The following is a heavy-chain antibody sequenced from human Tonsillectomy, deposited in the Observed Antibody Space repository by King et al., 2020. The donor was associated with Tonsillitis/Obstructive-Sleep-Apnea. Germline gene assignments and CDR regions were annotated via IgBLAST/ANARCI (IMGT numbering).Heavy chain of an antibody. CDR2: INPNSGGT. D-gene: IGHD2-2*01. CDR3: AGAPYCSSISCYPNWFDP. V-gene: IGHV1-2*06. CDR1: GYTFTGYY. Sequence: QLVQSGAEVKKPGASVKVSCKASGYTFTGYYMHWMRQAPGQGLEWMGRINPNSGGTNYAQKFQGRVTMTRDTSISTAYMELSRLRFDDTAVYYCAGAPYCSSISCYPNWFDPWGQGTLVTVSS. J-gene: IGHJ5*02.